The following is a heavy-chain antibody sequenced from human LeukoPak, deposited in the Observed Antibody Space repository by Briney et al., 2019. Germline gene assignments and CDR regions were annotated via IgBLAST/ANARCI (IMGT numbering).Heavy chain of an antibody. D-gene: IGHD4-11*01. V-gene: IGHV4-30-2*01. CDR2: ISNSGST. J-gene: IGHJ6*02. Sequence: SQTLSLTCAVSGDSVSSADYSWSWIRRPPWKGLEWFGQISNSGSTYYIPSLKSRATISLDRSKKQFSLKLTSMTAADTAVYYCARTNSHYGLDVWGQGTTVTVSS. CDR1: GDSVSSADYS. CDR3: ARTNSHYGLDV.